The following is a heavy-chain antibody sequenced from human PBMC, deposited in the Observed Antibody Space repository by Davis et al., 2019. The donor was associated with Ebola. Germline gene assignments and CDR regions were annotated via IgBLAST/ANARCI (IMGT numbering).Heavy chain of an antibody. CDR3: AKSGLSFGVVKYHYGMDV. V-gene: IGHV3-23*01. J-gene: IGHJ6*04. D-gene: IGHD3-3*01. CDR2: ISGSGGST. CDR1: VITFSSYA. Sequence: GGSLRLSCTDSVITFSSYAMTWVRQAPEKGLEWVSAISGSGGSTYYADSVKGRFTISRDNSKKTLYLQMNSLRAEDTAVYYCAKSGLSFGVVKYHYGMDVWGKGTTVTVSS.